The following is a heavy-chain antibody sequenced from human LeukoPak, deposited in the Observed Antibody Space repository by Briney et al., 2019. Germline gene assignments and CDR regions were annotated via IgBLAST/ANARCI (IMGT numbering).Heavy chain of an antibody. CDR3: AKVAGSGWYEVDY. CDR2: ISGSGGST. J-gene: IGHJ4*02. D-gene: IGHD6-19*01. CDR1: GFTFSSYA. V-gene: IGHV3-23*01. Sequence: PGGSLRLSCAAPGFTFSSYAMSWVRQAPGKGLEWGSAISGSGGSTYYADSVKGRFTLSRDIFKKTLYLQINSLRAEDTAVYYCAKVAGSGWYEVDYWGQGTLVTVSS.